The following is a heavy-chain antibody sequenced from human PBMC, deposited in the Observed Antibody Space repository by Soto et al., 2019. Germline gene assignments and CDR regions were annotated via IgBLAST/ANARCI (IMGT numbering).Heavy chain of an antibody. CDR2: IYYSGST. V-gene: IGHV4-59*08. CDR1: GGSISSYY. Sequence: SETLSLTCTVSGGSISSYYWSWIRQPPGKGLEWIGYIYYSGSTNYNPSLKSRVTISVDTSKNQFSLKLSSVTAADTAVYYCARFQEGEGAFDIWGQGTMVTVSS. D-gene: IGHD2-21*01. J-gene: IGHJ3*02. CDR3: ARFQEGEGAFDI.